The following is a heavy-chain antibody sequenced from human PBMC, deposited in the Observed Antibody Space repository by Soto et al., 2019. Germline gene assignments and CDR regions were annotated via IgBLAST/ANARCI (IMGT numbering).Heavy chain of an antibody. J-gene: IGHJ5*02. CDR3: ARDLGAVAGTSRCWFDP. V-gene: IGHV3-20*01. D-gene: IGHD6-19*01. Sequence: GGSLRLSCAASGFTFDDYGMSWVRQAPGKGLEWVSGINWNGGSTGYADSVKGRFTISRDNAKNSLYLQMNSLRAEDTALYHCARDLGAVAGTSRCWFDPWGQGTLVTVSS. CDR2: INWNGGST. CDR1: GFTFDDYG.